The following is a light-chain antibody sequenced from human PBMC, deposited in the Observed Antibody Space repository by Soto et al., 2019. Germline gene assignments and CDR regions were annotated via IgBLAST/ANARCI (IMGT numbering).Light chain of an antibody. CDR1: QSVSISY. J-gene: IGKJ2*01. V-gene: IGKV3-20*01. CDR2: GAS. Sequence: EIVLTQSPGTLSLSPGEIATLSCRASQSVSISYLAWYQQKPGQAPRLLIYGASNRATGIPERFSGSGSGTDFALTISRLEPEDFAMYYCQEYGGSPMYTFGQGTKLEIK. CDR3: QEYGGSPMYT.